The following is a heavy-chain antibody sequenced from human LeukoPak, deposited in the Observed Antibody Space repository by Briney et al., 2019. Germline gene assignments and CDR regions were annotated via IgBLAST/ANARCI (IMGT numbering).Heavy chain of an antibody. CDR1: GFTFSDHY. V-gene: IGHV3-72*01. Sequence: GGSLRLSCAASGFTFSDHYMDWVRQAPGKGLEWVGRSRNKANSYTAEYAASVKGRFTISRDDSKNSLYLQMNSLKTEDTVVYHCVRVGRSETLDYWGQGTLVTVSS. CDR3: VRVGRSETLDY. CDR2: SRNKANSYTA. J-gene: IGHJ4*02.